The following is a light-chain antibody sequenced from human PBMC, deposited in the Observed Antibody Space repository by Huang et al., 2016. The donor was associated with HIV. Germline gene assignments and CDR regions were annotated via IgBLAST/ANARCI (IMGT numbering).Light chain of an antibody. CDR1: QDITSY. CDR3: QQLNSYPLT. V-gene: IGKV1-9*01. Sequence: IQLTQSPSSLSASVGDRVTITCRASQDITSYLAWYQQKPGKPPNLLIYSASTLQTGFPSRFSGSGSGTNFTLTVSSLQPEYFATYYCQQLNSYPLTFGGGTKVEIK. J-gene: IGKJ4*01. CDR2: SAS.